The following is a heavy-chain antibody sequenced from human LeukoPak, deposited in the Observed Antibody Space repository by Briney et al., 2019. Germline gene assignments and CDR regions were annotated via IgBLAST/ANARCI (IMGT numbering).Heavy chain of an antibody. CDR1: GGTFSSYA. J-gene: IGHJ5*02. V-gene: IGHV1-69*04. CDR3: ARGGDWFDP. CDR2: IIPILGIA. Sequence: SVKVSCKASGGTFSSYAISWVRQAPGQGLEWMGRIIPILGIANYAQKFQGRVTITADKSTSTAYMELSSLRPDDTAVYYCARGGDWFDPWGQGTLVTVSS.